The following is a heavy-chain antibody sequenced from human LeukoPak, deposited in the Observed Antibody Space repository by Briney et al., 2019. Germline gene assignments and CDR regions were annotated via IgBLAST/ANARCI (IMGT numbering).Heavy chain of an antibody. J-gene: IGHJ4*02. D-gene: IGHD5-24*01. CDR2: INPSGGST. V-gene: IGHV1-46*01. CDR3: ARDTAEMATIGTY. CDR1: GYTFTSYY. Sequence: ASVKVSCKASGYTFTSYYMHWVRQAPGQGLEWMGIINPSGGSTSYAQKFQGRVTMTRDMSTSTVYMELRSLRSDDTAVYYCARDTAEMATIGTYWGQGTLVTVSS.